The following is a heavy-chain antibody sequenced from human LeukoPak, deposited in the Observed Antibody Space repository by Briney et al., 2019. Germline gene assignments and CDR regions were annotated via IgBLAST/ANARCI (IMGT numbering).Heavy chain of an antibody. CDR2: ISSSSSTI. CDR3: ARRAGAYSHPYDY. V-gene: IGHV3-48*01. Sequence: PGGSLRLSCAASGFTFSSYGMTWVRQAPGKGLEWVSYISSSSSTIYYADSVKGRFTISRDNAKNSLYLQLNSLRAEETAVYYCARRAGAYSHPYDYWGQGTLVTVSS. CDR1: GFTFSSYG. D-gene: IGHD4/OR15-4a*01. J-gene: IGHJ4*02.